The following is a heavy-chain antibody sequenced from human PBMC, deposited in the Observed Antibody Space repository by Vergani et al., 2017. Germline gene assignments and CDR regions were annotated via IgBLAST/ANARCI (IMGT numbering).Heavy chain of an antibody. V-gene: IGHV4-4*03. CDR1: GDSVSSGKW. CDR2: IHHSGST. J-gene: IGHJ4*02. D-gene: IGHD5-12*01. Sequence: QVQLQESGPGLVKPPGTLSLTCAVFGDSVSSGKWWSWVRQPPGKGLERIGEIHHSGSTNYNPSLKSRVTISIDKSKNQFSLKLSSVTAADTAVYYCARKAYSRRGFVAFDYWGQGTLVTVSS. CDR3: ARKAYSRRGFVAFDY.